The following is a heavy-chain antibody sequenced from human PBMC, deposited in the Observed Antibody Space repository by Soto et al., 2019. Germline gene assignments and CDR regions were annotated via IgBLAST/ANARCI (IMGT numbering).Heavy chain of an antibody. V-gene: IGHV3-30*03. D-gene: IGHD3-10*01. CDR1: GFSFSSYD. CDR2: MSFDGSYK. CDR3: ARGMIRGVVYYGVEV. J-gene: IGHJ6*02. Sequence: QEQLVESGGGAVQPGRSLRLSCTASGFSFSSYDMHWVRQAPGEGLEWVSAMSFDGSYKHYADSVKGRFTISRDNSDNTLYLQMNGLRPEDTAVYFCARGMIRGVVYYGVEVWGQGTTVTVS.